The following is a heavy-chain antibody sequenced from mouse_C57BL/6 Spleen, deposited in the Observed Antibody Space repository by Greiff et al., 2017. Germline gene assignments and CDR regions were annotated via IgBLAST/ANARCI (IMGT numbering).Heavy chain of an antibody. CDR1: GFSLTSYG. J-gene: IGHJ4*01. V-gene: IGHV2-2*01. CDR3: ATHHYYGSSYGEGYYAMDY. Sequence: QVQLQQSGPGLVQPSQSLSITCPVSGFSLTSYGVHWVRQSPGKGLEWLGVIWSGGSTDYNAAFISRLGISKDNSKSQVFFKMNSLQADDTAIYYCATHHYYGSSYGEGYYAMDYWGQGTSVTVSS. D-gene: IGHD1-1*01. CDR2: IWSGGST.